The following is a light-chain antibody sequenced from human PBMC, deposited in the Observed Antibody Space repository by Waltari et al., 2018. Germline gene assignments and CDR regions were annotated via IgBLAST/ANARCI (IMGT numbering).Light chain of an antibody. CDR3: QKYGTLPAT. CDR1: QSVSRW. V-gene: IGKV3-20*01. J-gene: IGKJ1*01. Sequence: EIVLTQSPGTLSLSPGERATLSCRASQSVSRWLAWYQQKPGQAPRLLIYGASSRATSIPDRFSGSGSGTDFSLTISRLEPEDFAVYYCQKYGTLPATFGQGTKVEIK. CDR2: GAS.